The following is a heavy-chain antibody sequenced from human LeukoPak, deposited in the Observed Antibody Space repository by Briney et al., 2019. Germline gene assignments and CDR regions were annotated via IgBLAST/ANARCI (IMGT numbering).Heavy chain of an antibody. D-gene: IGHD3-9*01. J-gene: IGHJ3*02. Sequence: ASVKVSCKASGYTFTGYYMHWVRQAPGQGLEWMGWINPNNGGTNYAQKFQGRVTMTRDTSISTAYMELSRLRSDDTAVYYCARDGAPDYDILTGYGADAFDIWGQGTMVTVSS. CDR2: INPNNGGT. V-gene: IGHV1-2*02. CDR3: ARDGAPDYDILTGYGADAFDI. CDR1: GYTFTGYY.